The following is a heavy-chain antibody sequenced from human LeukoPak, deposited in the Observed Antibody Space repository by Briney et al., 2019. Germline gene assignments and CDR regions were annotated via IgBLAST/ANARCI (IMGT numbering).Heavy chain of an antibody. CDR2: ISAYNGNT. CDR1: GYTFTGYG. D-gene: IGHD1-1*01. V-gene: IGHV1-18*01. CDR3: ARGTTGTTFGGAFDI. Sequence: GASVKVSCKASGYTFTGYGISWVRQAPGQGLEWMGWISAYNGNTNYAQKLQGRVTMTTDTSTSTAYMELRSLRSDDTAVYYCARGTTGTTFGGAFDIWGQGTMVTVSS. J-gene: IGHJ3*02.